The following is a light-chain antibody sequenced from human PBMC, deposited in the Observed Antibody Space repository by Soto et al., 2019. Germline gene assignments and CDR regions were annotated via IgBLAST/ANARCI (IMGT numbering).Light chain of an antibody. Sequence: QSALTQPASVSGSPGQSITISCTGTSSDVGGYNYVSWYQQHPGKVPKLMIYEVSNRPSGVSNRFSGSKSGNTASLTISGLQAEDEADYYCSSYTSSSTLVVFGGGTKLIVL. V-gene: IGLV2-14*01. CDR3: SSYTSSSTLVV. CDR2: EVS. J-gene: IGLJ2*01. CDR1: SSDVGGYNY.